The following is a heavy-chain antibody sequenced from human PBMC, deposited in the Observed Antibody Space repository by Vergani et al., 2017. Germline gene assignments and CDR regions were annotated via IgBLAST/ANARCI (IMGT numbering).Heavy chain of an antibody. CDR3: TSAGGDYGPGAFDI. CDR2: IRSKAYGGTT. Sequence: EVQLVESGGGLVQPGRSLRLSCTASGFTFGDYAMSWFRQAPGKGLEWVGFIRSKAYGGTTEYAASVKGRFTISRDDSKSIAYLQMNSLKTEDTAVYYCTSAGGDYGPGAFDIWGQGTMVTVSS. V-gene: IGHV3-49*03. D-gene: IGHD4-17*01. CDR1: GFTFGDYA. J-gene: IGHJ3*02.